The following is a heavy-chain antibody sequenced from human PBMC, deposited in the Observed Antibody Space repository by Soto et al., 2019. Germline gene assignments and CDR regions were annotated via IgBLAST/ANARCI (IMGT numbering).Heavy chain of an antibody. V-gene: IGHV4-39*01. CDR1: GGSTSDKSYF. J-gene: IGHJ4*02. CDR2: MYYSGSS. D-gene: IGHD2-21*02. CDR3: ARQRLLRLKPDFDI. Sequence: PSEPLSLTCSVSGGSTSDKSYFWGWVRQSPGKGLEWIGSMYYSGSSYYNPSLKSRVAISVDTSKNQFSLKLRSVTAADTAVYFCARQRLLRLKPDFDIWGQGTLVTVSS.